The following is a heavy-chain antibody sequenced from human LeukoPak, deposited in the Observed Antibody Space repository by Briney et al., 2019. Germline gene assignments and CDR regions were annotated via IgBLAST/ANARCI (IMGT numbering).Heavy chain of an antibody. CDR3: AGGKFGDFED. D-gene: IGHD4-17*01. Sequence: SETLSLTCTVSGASINSYYWSWTRQPPGQGLECIGCVSYSGGTDYTPAPKRRVTISEDASKSRVCLKLSSVTAGDTAVYFRAGGKFGDFEDWGQGTTVTVSS. J-gene: IGHJ6*02. V-gene: IGHV4-59*01. CDR2: VSYSGGT. CDR1: GASINSYY.